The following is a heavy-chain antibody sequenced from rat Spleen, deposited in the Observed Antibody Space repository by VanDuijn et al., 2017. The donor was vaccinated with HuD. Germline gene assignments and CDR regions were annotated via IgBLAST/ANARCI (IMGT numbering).Heavy chain of an antibody. CDR3: ARQYNNYGYFDY. V-gene: IGHV5-29*01. D-gene: IGHD1-10*01. CDR1: GFTFSDYF. J-gene: IGHJ2*01. CDR2: TSYDGRRT. Sequence: EVQLVVSDGGLVQPGRSLKLSCAASGFTFSDYFMAWVRQAPTKGLEWVATTSYDGRRTYYRDSVKGRFTFSRDKAKSTLYLQMDSLRSEDTATYYCARQYNNYGYFDYWGQGVMVTVSS.